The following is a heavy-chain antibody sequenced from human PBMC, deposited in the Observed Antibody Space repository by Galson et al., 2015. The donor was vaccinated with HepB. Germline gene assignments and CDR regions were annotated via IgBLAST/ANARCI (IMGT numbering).Heavy chain of an antibody. V-gene: IGHV3-23*01. Sequence: SLRLSCAASGFTFSSCAMSWVRQAPGKGLEWVSAISGGGDTTYYADSVKSRFTISRDVSKNTLYLQMRSLRAEDTAVYYCAKDVREGTAYWKDAFHFWGQGTLVSVSS. D-gene: IGHD1-1*01. J-gene: IGHJ3*01. CDR3: AKDVREGTAYWKDAFHF. CDR1: GFTFSSCA. CDR2: ISGGGDTT.